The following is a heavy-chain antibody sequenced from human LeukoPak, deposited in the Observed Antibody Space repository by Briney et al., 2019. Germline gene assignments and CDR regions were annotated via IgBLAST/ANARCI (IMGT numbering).Heavy chain of an antibody. V-gene: IGHV4-39*01. J-gene: IGHJ4*02. D-gene: IGHD3-9*01. Sequence: SETLSLTCTVSGGSISSSSYYWGWIRQPAGKGLEWIGSIYYSGSTYYNPSLKSRVTISVDTSKNQFSLKLSSVTAADTAVYYCARHGPPSDISFDYWGQGTLVTVSS. CDR3: ARHGPPSDISFDY. CDR2: IYYSGST. CDR1: GGSISSSSYY.